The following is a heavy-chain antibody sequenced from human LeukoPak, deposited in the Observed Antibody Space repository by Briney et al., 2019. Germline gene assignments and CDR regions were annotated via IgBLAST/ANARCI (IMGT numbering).Heavy chain of an antibody. CDR2: IRWDGGST. CDR1: GFTFSDYA. Sequence: GGSLRLSCAASGFTFSDYAMHWVRQAPGKGLEWVSLIRWDGGSTYYADSVKGRFTISRDNSKNSLYLQMNSLTPEDTALYYCARATSSAWYYFDYWGQGTLVIVSS. CDR3: ARATSSAWYYFDY. J-gene: IGHJ4*02. V-gene: IGHV3-43D*03. D-gene: IGHD6-19*01.